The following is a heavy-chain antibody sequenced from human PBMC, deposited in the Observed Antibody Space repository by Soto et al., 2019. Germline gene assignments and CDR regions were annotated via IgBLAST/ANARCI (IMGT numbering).Heavy chain of an antibody. V-gene: IGHV3-64D*06. D-gene: IGHD3-9*01. CDR1: GFTFSEYS. CDR2: ISSDGDIT. J-gene: IGHJ5*02. CDR3: VKVSTFYDILTGYYSTNFFDP. Sequence: SLRLSCSASGFTFSEYSMHWVRQAPGKGLQYVSTISSDGDITYYADSVKGRFAISRGNSKNTLYLQMNSLRPEDTAVYYCVKVSTFYDILTGYYSTNFFDPWGQGTLVTVSS.